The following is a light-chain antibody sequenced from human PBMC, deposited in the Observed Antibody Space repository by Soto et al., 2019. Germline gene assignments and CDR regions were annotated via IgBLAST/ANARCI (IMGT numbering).Light chain of an antibody. CDR3: CSATSSSPYV. CDR1: GSDGGRYNY. J-gene: IGLJ1*01. Sequence: QSALTQPASVSGSPGQSITISCTGTGSDGGRYNYVSWYQQYPGKAPKLTIYDVSNRPLGVSNRFSGSKSGNTASLTISGLPAAVEAAYYCCSATSSSPYVFGTGTKFTVL. V-gene: IGLV2-14*01. CDR2: DVS.